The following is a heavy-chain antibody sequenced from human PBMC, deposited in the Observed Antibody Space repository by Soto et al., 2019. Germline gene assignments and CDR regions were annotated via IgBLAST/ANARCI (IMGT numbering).Heavy chain of an antibody. CDR1: GFTFSSYA. Sequence: GGSLRLSCAASGFTFSSYAMSWVRQAPGKGLEWVSAISGSGGSTYYADSVKGRFTISRDNSKNTLYLQMNSLRAEDTAVYYCAKDPPIREYSGYDDYYFDYWGQGTLVTVSS. V-gene: IGHV3-23*01. J-gene: IGHJ4*02. CDR3: AKDPPIREYSGYDDYYFDY. CDR2: ISGSGGST. D-gene: IGHD5-12*01.